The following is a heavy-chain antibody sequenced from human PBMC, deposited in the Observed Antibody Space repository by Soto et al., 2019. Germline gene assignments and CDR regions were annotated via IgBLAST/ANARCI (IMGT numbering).Heavy chain of an antibody. CDR1: GYTFTGYY. Sequence: QVQLVQSGAEVKKPGASVKVSCKASGYTFTGYYMHWVRQAPGQGLEWMGWINPNSGGTNYAQKFQGRETMTRDTSISTAYMELSRLRSDDTAVYYCARYRKSAATGDLNWFDPWGEGTLVTVSS. J-gene: IGHJ5*02. D-gene: IGHD6-25*01. CDR3: ARYRKSAATGDLNWFDP. V-gene: IGHV1-2*02. CDR2: INPNSGGT.